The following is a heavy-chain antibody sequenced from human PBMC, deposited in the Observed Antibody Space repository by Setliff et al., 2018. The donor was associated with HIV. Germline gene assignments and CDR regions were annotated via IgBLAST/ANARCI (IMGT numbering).Heavy chain of an antibody. CDR1: GFTFSSYA. D-gene: IGHD3-10*01. J-gene: IGHJ4*02. Sequence: GGSLRLSCAASGFTFSSYAMSWVRQTPGKGLEWVSIITSGGSTYYADSAKGRFIISRDNSKNTLFLQMTSLRPEDTAVYYCARGGLYYYYFDYWGQGTLVTVSS. V-gene: IGHV3-23*01. CDR2: ITSGGST. CDR3: ARGGLYYYYFDY.